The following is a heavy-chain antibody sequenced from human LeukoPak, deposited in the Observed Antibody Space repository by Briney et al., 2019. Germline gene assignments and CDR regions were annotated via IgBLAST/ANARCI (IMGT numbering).Heavy chain of an antibody. CDR1: GGSLSGFY. V-gene: IGHV4-59*01. D-gene: IGHD6-19*01. CDR3: ARDVVAVPGSDNWFDP. Sequence: PSETLSLTCTVSGGSLSGFYWSWIRQSPRLGLEWIGLTYSDGSTMYHPSLTSRVTISVDTSKNQISLRLTSVTAADTAIYYCARDVVAVPGSDNWFDPWGQGTLVTVSS. J-gene: IGHJ5*02. CDR2: TYSDGST.